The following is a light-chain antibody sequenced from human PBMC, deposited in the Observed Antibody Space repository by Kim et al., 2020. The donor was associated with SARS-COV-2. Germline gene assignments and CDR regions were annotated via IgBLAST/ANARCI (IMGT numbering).Light chain of an antibody. CDR3: CSYAGSITFVV. J-gene: IGLJ2*01. V-gene: IGLV2-23*02. CDR1: SSDVGSYDL. Sequence: SITISCTGTSSDVGSYDLVSWYQHRPGKAPKLIIYEVTQRPSGVSNRFSGSKSGNTASLTISGLQAEDEADYYCCSYAGSITFVVFGGGTKLTVL. CDR2: EVT.